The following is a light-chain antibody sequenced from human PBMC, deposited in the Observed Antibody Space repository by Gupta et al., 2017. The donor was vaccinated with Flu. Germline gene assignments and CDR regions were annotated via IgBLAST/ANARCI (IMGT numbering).Light chain of an antibody. Sequence: DIVMTQSPDSLAVSLGERATINCKSSQSLLFSSNNKNYLAWYQHKPGQPPKLLIYWASTRQSGVPDRFSGSGSGTDFTLTISNLQAEDVAVYYCQQDFNTPRTFGQGTKVEFK. CDR1: QSLLFSSNNKNY. CDR2: WAS. V-gene: IGKV4-1*01. CDR3: QQDFNTPRT. J-gene: IGKJ1*01.